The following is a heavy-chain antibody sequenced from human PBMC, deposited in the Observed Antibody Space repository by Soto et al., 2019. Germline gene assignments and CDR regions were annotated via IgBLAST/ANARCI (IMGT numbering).Heavy chain of an antibody. CDR2: ITGDGGTS. J-gene: IGHJ4*02. D-gene: IGHD4-4*01. CDR3: VKVGFYSNYDFDF. Sequence: GSLRLSCAASVFTFSSDLMNWGRKAPREGLEFVSAITGDGGTSYYADSVKGRFTISRDNSKNTLYLQVSSLRAEDTAVYYCVKVGFYSNYDFDFWGQGTLVTVSS. CDR1: VFTFSSDL. V-gene: IGHV3-64D*08.